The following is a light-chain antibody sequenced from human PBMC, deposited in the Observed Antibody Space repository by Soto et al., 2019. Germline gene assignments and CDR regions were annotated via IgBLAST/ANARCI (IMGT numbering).Light chain of an antibody. CDR2: HAS. CDR3: QQYHFFWT. V-gene: IGKV1-5*01. J-gene: IGKJ1*01. CDR1: RSISTW. Sequence: DIQMTQSPSTLSASVGGRATVTCRASRSISTWLAWYQQKPGNAPKLLLHHASILESGVPSRFSGSGSGTEFTLTISSLQPDDFATYYCQQYHFFWTFGQGTKLDIK.